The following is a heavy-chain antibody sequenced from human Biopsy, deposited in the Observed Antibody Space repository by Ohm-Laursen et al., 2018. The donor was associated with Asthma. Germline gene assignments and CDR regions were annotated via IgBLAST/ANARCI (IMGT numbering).Heavy chain of an antibody. V-gene: IGHV1-24*01. CDR1: GYSLTDLS. Sequence: VASVKVSCMISGYSLTDLSMHWVRQAPGQGLEWMGGHDHEEGGTVNARRFQGRVTMTEDTSTDTAYMELSSLSSDDTAVYYCASDFPKDYVRYNFQFWGQGTLVTVSS. D-gene: IGHD4-17*01. CDR2: HDHEEGGT. CDR3: ASDFPKDYVRYNFQF. J-gene: IGHJ4*02.